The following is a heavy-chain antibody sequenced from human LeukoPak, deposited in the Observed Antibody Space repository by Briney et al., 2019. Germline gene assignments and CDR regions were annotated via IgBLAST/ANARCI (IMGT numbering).Heavy chain of an antibody. CDR3: ARYSPRVHYGMDV. CDR2: IYYSGST. D-gene: IGHD1-26*01. Sequence: PSETLSLTCAVYGGSFSGYYWSWIRQPPGKGLEWIGYIYYSGSTNYNPSLKSRVTISVDTSKNQFSLKLSSVTAADTAVYYCARYSPRVHYGMDVWGQGTTVTVSS. CDR1: GGSFSGYY. J-gene: IGHJ6*02. V-gene: IGHV4-59*01.